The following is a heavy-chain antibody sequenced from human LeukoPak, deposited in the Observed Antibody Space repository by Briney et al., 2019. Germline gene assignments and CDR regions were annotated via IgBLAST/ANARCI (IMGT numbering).Heavy chain of an antibody. CDR2: IIPIFGTA. Sequence: GASVKVSCKASGGTFSSYAISWVRQAPGQGLEWMGGIIPIFGTANYAQKFQGRVTITADESTSTAYMELSSLRSEDTAVYYCAGRSYYDSSGYYFYWGQGTLVTVSS. J-gene: IGHJ4*02. V-gene: IGHV1-69*13. CDR3: AGRSYYDSSGYYFY. D-gene: IGHD3-22*01. CDR1: GGTFSSYA.